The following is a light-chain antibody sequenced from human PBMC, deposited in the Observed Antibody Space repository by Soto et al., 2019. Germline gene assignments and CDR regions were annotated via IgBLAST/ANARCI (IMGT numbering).Light chain of an antibody. CDR1: QAISW. CDR3: QDYSTDSRT. V-gene: IGKV1-5*03. Sequence: DIQMTQSPSTLSASVGDRVSITCRASQAISWLAWYQQKPGKAPKPLIYRTSTLESGVPSRFSGSGSGTEFTLTISSLQPDDFATYCCQDYSTDSRTFGQGTRVEIK. J-gene: IGKJ1*01. CDR2: RTS.